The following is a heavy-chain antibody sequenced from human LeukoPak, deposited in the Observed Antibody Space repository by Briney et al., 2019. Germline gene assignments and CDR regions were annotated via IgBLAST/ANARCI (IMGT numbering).Heavy chain of an antibody. CDR2: ISGSGADT. J-gene: IGHJ4*02. Sequence: GGSLRLSCAASGFTFSSRAMNWVRQAPGKGLEWVSGISGSGADTYYADSVRGRFTISRDNSKSTLYLQMDSLRAEDTAVYYCAKCGNSGCHLIDYWGQGTLVTVSS. CDR3: AKCGNSGCHLIDY. D-gene: IGHD5-12*01. CDR1: GFTFSSRA. V-gene: IGHV3-23*01.